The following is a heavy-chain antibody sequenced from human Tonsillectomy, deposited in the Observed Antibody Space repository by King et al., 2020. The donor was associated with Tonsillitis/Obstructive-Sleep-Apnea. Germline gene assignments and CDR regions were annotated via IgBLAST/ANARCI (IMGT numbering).Heavy chain of an antibody. CDR1: GDSISSGGYY. D-gene: IGHD2-8*01. CDR2: IYYSGST. Sequence: QLQESGPGLVKPSQTLSLTCTVSGDSISSGGYYWSWIRQHPGKGLEWIGYIYYSGSTYYNPSLESRLTISLDTSKNQFSLKLSSVTAADTAVYYCARELPYCTNGVCSGHNWFDPWGQGTLVTV. CDR3: ARELPYCTNGVCSGHNWFDP. J-gene: IGHJ5*02. V-gene: IGHV4-31*03.